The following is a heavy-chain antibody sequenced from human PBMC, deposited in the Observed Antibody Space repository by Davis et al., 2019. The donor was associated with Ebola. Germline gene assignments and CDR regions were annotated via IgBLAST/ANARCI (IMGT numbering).Heavy chain of an antibody. V-gene: IGHV3-66*01. J-gene: IGHJ5*02. Sequence: PGGSLRLSCAASGFTFSSYWMHWVRQAPGKGLEWVSVIYSGGSTYYADSVKGRFTISRDNSKNTLYLQMNSLRAEDTAMYYCARELLWFGDNWFDPWGQGTLVTVSS. CDR2: IYSGGST. CDR3: ARELLWFGDNWFDP. CDR1: GFTFSSYW. D-gene: IGHD3-10*01.